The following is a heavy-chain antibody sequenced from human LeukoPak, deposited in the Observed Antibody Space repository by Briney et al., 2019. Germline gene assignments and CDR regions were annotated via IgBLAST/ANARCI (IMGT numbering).Heavy chain of an antibody. J-gene: IGHJ4*02. D-gene: IGHD3-22*01. CDR2: ISGSGGST. V-gene: IGHV3-23*01. CDR3: AKVRYDSSGYQSPYFDY. Sequence: GGSLRLSCAASGFTFSSYAMSWVRQAPGKGLEWVSVISGSGGSTYYADSVKGRFTISRDNSKNTLYLQMNRLRAEDTAVYYCAKVRYDSSGYQSPYFDYWGQGILVTVSS. CDR1: GFTFSSYA.